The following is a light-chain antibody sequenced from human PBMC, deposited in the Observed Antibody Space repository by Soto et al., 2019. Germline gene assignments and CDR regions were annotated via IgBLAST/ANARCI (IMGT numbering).Light chain of an antibody. CDR2: EDN. CDR1: SGSIASNY. V-gene: IGLV6-57*04. Sequence: NFMLTQPHSVSESPGKTVTIPCTRSSGSIASNYVQWYQQRPDSAPTPVIYEDNERPSGLPDRFSGSIDSSSNSASLTISGLKTDDEADYYCQSYHSGNVVFGGGTKLTVL. CDR3: QSYHSGNVV. J-gene: IGLJ2*01.